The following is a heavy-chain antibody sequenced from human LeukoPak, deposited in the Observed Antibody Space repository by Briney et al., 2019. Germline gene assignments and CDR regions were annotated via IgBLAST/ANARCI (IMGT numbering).Heavy chain of an antibody. D-gene: IGHD6-6*01. J-gene: IGHJ4*02. V-gene: IGHV3-21*01. CDR3: ARDGDSSSLDY. Sequence: KPGGSLRLSCAASGFTFSSYSMNWVRQAPGKGLEWVSSISSSGSYIYYADLVKGRFTISRDNAKNSLYLQMNSLRAEDTAVYYCARDGDSSSLDYWGQGTLVTVSS. CDR2: ISSSGSYI. CDR1: GFTFSSYS.